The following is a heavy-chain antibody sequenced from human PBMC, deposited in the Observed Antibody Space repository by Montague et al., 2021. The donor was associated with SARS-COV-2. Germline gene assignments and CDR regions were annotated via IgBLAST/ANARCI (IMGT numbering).Heavy chain of an antibody. D-gene: IGHD2-2*02. CDR1: GGSISSSSYY. J-gene: IGHJ6*02. CDR3: ARHYGVVVPAAIYYYYGMDV. CDR2: IYYSGST. V-gene: IGHV4-39*01. Sequence: SEALSLTCTVSGGSISSSSYYWGWIRQPPGKGLEWIGSIYYSGSTYYNPSLKSRATIFVDTSKNQFSLKLSSVTAADTAVYYCARHYGVVVPAAIYYYYGMDVWGQGTTVTVSS.